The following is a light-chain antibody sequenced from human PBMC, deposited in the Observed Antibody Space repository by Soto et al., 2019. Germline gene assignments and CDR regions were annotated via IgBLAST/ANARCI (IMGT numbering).Light chain of an antibody. CDR3: HQYGGSPQT. Sequence: EIVLTQSPGTLSLSPGERATLSPSNSQSVSNYLAWYQRKPGQAPRLLIYGASSRATGIPDRFSGSGSGTDFTLTISRLEPEDFEVYYCHQYGGSPQTFGQGTKV. J-gene: IGKJ1*01. CDR2: GAS. CDR1: QSVSNY. V-gene: IGKV3-20*01.